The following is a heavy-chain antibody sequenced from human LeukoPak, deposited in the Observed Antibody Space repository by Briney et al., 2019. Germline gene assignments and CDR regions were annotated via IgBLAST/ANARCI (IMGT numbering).Heavy chain of an antibody. V-gene: IGHV4-34*01. CDR1: GGSFSGYY. J-gene: IGHJ4*02. CDR3: AREMYSSGWRGEFDY. CDR2: INHSGST. Sequence: SETLSLTCAVYGGSFSGYYWSWIRQPPGKGLEWIGEINHSGSTNYNPSLKSRVTISVDTSKNQFSLKLSSVTAADTAVYYCAREMYSSGWRGEFDYWGQGTLVTVSS. D-gene: IGHD6-19*01.